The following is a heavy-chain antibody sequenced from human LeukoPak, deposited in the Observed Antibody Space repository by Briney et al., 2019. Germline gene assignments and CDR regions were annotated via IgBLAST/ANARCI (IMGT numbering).Heavy chain of an antibody. J-gene: IGHJ4*02. D-gene: IGHD5-24*01. CDR2: ISYDGRNK. CDR3: SKATPPRDGSNPDY. CDR1: GFTFSSCG. V-gene: IGHV3-30*18. Sequence: GGSLRLSCAASGFTFSSCGMHWVRQAPGNGLEWVAVISYDGRNKYYADSVKGRFTISRDNSKNTLYLQMNSLRAEDTALYYCSKATPPRDGSNPDYWGQGTLVTVSS.